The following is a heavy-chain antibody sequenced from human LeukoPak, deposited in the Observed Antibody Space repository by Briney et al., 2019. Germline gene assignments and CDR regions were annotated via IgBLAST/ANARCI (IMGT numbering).Heavy chain of an antibody. J-gene: IGHJ3*02. V-gene: IGHV4-34*01. CDR2: INHIGST. Sequence: SETLSLTCTVSGGSISSYYWSGVRQPPGKGLEWIGEINHIGSTNYNPTLKSPVTISVDTSKNQFSLKLSSVTAADTAVYYCARGXRVTDAFDIWGQGTMVTVS. CDR1: GGSISSYY. CDR3: ARGXRVTDAFDI. D-gene: IGHD4-23*01.